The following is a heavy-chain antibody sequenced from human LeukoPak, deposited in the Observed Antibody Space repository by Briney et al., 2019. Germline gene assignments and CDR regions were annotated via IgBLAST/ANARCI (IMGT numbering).Heavy chain of an antibody. Sequence: PGGSLRLSCAASGFTFSNHAVHWVRQAPGKGLEWVAVISFDGSNTYYADSVKGRFTISRDSSKNTLFLQMNNLRPEDTAVYYWARDGCSSASCYGGGDNYYYHYMDVWGKGTTVTASS. D-gene: IGHD2-2*01. CDR2: ISFDGSNT. CDR3: ARDGCSSASCYGGGDNYYYHYMDV. J-gene: IGHJ6*03. V-gene: IGHV3-30*04. CDR1: GFTFSNHA.